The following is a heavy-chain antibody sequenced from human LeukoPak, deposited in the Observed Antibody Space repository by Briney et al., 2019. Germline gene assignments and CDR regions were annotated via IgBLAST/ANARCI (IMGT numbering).Heavy chain of an antibody. CDR3: ARGGEENYDFWSGYYFYGWFDP. Sequence: ASVTVSCKASGYTFTSYDINWVRQAPGQGLEGMGGMNPNSGNTGYAQKFQGRVTITRNTSISTAYMELSSLRSEDTAVYYCARGGEENYDFWSGYYFYGWFDPWGQGTLVTVSS. D-gene: IGHD3-3*01. CDR2: MNPNSGNT. J-gene: IGHJ5*02. V-gene: IGHV1-8*03. CDR1: GYTFTSYD.